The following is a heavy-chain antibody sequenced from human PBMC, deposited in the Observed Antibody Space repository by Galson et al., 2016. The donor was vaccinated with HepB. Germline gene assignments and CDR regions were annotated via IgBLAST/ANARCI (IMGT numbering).Heavy chain of an antibody. Sequence: SVKVSCKASGYIFTRYYMHWVRQVPGQGLEWMGIIDPSGGTTNYAQKFQGRVTMTRDTSTSTVYLELSSLRSEDTAVYYCAREGVVVVPAANTGFDPWGQGTLVTVSP. CDR3: AREGVVVVPAANTGFDP. J-gene: IGHJ5*02. CDR1: GYIFTRYY. CDR2: IDPSGGTT. V-gene: IGHV1-46*01. D-gene: IGHD2-2*01.